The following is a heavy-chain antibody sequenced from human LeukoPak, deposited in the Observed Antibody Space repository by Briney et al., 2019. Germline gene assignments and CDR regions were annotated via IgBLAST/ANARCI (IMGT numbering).Heavy chain of an antibody. CDR1: GGSISSYY. CDR2: IYYSGST. CDR3: AGGPRIDGAWSH. V-gene: IGHV4-59*01. J-gene: IGHJ4*02. Sequence: SETLSLTCTVSGGSISSYYWSWIRQPPGKGLEWIGYIYYSGSTNYNPSLKSRVTISVDTSKNQFSLKLSSVTAADTAVYYCAGGPRIDGAWSHWGQGTLVTVSS. D-gene: IGHD5-24*01.